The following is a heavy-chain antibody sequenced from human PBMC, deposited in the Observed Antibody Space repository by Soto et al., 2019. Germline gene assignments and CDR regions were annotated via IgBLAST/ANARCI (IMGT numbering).Heavy chain of an antibody. CDR3: ARVSRYYYDSSGQNFDY. V-gene: IGHV3-48*03. J-gene: IGHJ4*02. D-gene: IGHD3-22*01. CDR1: GFTFSSYE. Sequence: LRLSCAASGFTFSSYEMNWVRQAPGKGLEWVSYISSSGSTIYYADSVKGRFTISRDNAKNSLYLQMNSLRAEDTAVYYCARVSRYYYDSSGQNFDYWGQGTLVTVSS. CDR2: ISSSGSTI.